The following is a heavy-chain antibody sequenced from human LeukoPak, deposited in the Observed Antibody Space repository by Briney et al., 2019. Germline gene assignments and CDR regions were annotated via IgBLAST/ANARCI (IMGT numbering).Heavy chain of an antibody. Sequence: SETLSLTCAVYGGSFSGYYWSWIRQPPGKGLEWIGEIYHSGRTNYNPSLKSRVTISVDKSKNQLSLKLSSVTAADTAVYYCAREDKNSYGFYYWGQGTLVTVSS. CDR3: AREDKNSYGFYY. CDR1: GGSFSGYY. D-gene: IGHD5-18*01. J-gene: IGHJ4*02. CDR2: IYHSGRT. V-gene: IGHV4-34*01.